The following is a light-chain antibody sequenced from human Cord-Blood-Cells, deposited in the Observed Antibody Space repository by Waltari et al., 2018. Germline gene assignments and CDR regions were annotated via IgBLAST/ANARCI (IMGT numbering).Light chain of an antibody. CDR2: YAS. CDR3: QVWDSSSDHRV. V-gene: IGLV3-21*04. CDR1: NIGSKS. Sequence: SYVLTQPPSVSVAPGKTARITCGGNNIGSKSVHWYQQKPGQPPVLVIYYASDRPSGIPERFAGSNSGNTATLTISRVEAGDEADYYCQVWDSSSDHRVFGGGTKLTVL. J-gene: IGLJ3*02.